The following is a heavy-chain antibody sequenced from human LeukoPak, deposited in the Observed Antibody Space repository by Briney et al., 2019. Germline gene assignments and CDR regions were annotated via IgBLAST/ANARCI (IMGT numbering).Heavy chain of an antibody. J-gene: IGHJ4*02. CDR2: IYYSGSA. V-gene: IGHV4-59*08. Sequence: SETLSLTCTVSGGSISSDYWSWIRQPPGKGLEWIGYIYYSGSAKYNPSLKSRVTISLDTSKNQFSLKLSSVTAADTAVYYCARRDVGSDWYLHYWGQGTLVTVSS. CDR1: GGSISSDY. CDR3: ARRDVGSDWYLHY. D-gene: IGHD6-19*01.